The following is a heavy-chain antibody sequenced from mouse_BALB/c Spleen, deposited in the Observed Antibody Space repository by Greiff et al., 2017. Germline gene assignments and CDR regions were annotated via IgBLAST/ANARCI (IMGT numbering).Heavy chain of an antibody. V-gene: IGHV1S34*01. CDR2: ISCYNGAT. J-gene: IGHJ2*01. CDR3: ARRGVFITTVVATDYFDY. CDR1: GYSFTGYY. Sequence: LVKTGASVKISCKASGYSFTGYYMHWVKQSHGKSLEWIGYISCYNGATSYNQKFKGKATLTVDKSSSTAYMQLRSLTSEDSAVYYCARRGVFITTVVATDYFDYWGQGTTLTVSS. D-gene: IGHD1-1*01.